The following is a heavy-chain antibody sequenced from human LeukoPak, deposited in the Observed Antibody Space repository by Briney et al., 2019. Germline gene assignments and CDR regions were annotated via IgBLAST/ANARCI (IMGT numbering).Heavy chain of an antibody. J-gene: IGHJ4*02. V-gene: IGHV3-21*01. Sequence: GGSLRLSCAASGFTFSSYSMNWVRQAPGKGLEWVSSISSSSSYIYYADSVKGRFTISRDNAKNSLYLQMNSLRAEDTAVYYCASSSCSSTSCYDRWGQGTLVTVSS. CDR2: ISSSSSYI. CDR3: ASSSCSSTSCYDR. CDR1: GFTFSSYS. D-gene: IGHD2-2*01.